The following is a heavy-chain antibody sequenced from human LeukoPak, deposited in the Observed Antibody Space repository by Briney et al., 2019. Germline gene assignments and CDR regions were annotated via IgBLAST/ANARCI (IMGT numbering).Heavy chain of an antibody. CDR3: ASGGYGDYVGSHYYYYGMDV. CDR2: IYYSGST. D-gene: IGHD4-17*01. V-gene: IGHV4-59*01. CDR1: GGSISSYY. J-gene: IGHJ6*02. Sequence: SETLSLTCTVSGGSISSYYWSWIRQPPGKGLEWIGYIYYSGSTNYNPSLKSRVTISVDTSKNQFSLKLSSVTAADTAVYYCASGGYGDYVGSHYYYYGMDVWGQGTTDTVSS.